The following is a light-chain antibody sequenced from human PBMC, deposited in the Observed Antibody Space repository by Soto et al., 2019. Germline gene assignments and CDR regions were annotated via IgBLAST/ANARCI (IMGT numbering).Light chain of an antibody. CDR3: QHYNSYSEA. CDR2: KAS. CDR1: QTISSW. V-gene: IGKV1-5*03. J-gene: IGKJ1*01. Sequence: DIQMTQSPSTLSGSVGDRVTITCRASQTISSWLAWYQQKPGKAPKLLIYKASTLKSGVPSRFSGSGSGTESTLTISRLQPDDFATYYCQHYNSYSEAFGQGAKVELK.